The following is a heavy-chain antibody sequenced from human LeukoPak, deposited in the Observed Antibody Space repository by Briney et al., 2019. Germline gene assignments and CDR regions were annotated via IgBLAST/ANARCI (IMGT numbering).Heavy chain of an antibody. CDR1: GFTFSDYY. CDR3: ARVVSEYLGPAALYYYYYYYMDV. CDR2: ISSSTTYI. Sequence: GGSLRLSCAASGFTFSDYYMSWIRQAPGKGLEWVSSISSSTTYIFYADSVKGRFTISRDNAKNSLYLQMNSLRAEDTAVYYCARVVSEYLGPAALYYYYYYYMDVWGKGTTVTISS. J-gene: IGHJ6*03. D-gene: IGHD2-2*01. V-gene: IGHV3-11*06.